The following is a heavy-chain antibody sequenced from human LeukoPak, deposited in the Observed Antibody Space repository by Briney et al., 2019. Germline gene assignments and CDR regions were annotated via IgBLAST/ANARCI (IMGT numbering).Heavy chain of an antibody. J-gene: IGHJ6*02. CDR3: ARLRQDGSGRSVYYYGMDV. D-gene: IGHD3-10*01. V-gene: IGHV4-59*01. Sequence: SETLSLTCTVSGGSISGYYWSWIRQPPGKGLEWIGYIYDSGSTNYDPSLKSRVTISVDTSKNQFSLKLTSVTAADTAVYYCARLRQDGSGRSVYYYGMDVWGQGTTVIVSS. CDR1: GGSISGYY. CDR2: IYDSGST.